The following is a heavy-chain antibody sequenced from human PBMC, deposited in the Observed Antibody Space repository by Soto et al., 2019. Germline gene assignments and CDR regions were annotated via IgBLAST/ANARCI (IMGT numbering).Heavy chain of an antibody. Sequence: QVQLQESGPGLVKPSETLSLTCTVSGGSISSYYWNWIRQPPGKGLEWIGYIYNSGNTNYNPSLRSRVTISVDTSKYQFSLKLTSVTAADTAVYYCAAPPRYWGQGTLVTVSS. V-gene: IGHV4-59*01. CDR3: AAPPRY. J-gene: IGHJ4*02. CDR1: GGSISSYY. CDR2: IYNSGNT. D-gene: IGHD6-6*01.